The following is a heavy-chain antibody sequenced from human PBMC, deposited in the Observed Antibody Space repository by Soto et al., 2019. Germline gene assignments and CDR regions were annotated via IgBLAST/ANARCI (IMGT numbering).Heavy chain of an antibody. CDR3: AKEGGDCSSTSCFPYYYYYMDV. CDR2: ISGSGGST. D-gene: IGHD2-2*01. Sequence: EVQLLESGGGLVQPGGSLRLSCAASGFTFSSYAMSWVRQAPGKGLEWVSAISGSGGSTYYADSVKGRFTISRDNSKNTLYLQMNSLRAEDTAVYYCAKEGGDCSSTSCFPYYYYYMDVWGKGTTVTVSS. V-gene: IGHV3-23*01. CDR1: GFTFSSYA. J-gene: IGHJ6*03.